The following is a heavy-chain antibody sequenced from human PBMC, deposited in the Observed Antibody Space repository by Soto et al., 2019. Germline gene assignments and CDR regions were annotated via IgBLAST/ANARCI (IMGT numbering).Heavy chain of an antibody. CDR1: GYTFTSYG. D-gene: IGHD6-19*01. V-gene: IGHV1-18*01. CDR2: ISAYNGNT. J-gene: IGHJ6*02. Sequence: ASVKVSCKASGYTFTSYGISWVRQAPGQGIEWMRWISAYNGNTNYAQKLQGRVTMTTDTSTSTAYMELRSLRSDDTAVYYCAREYSSSYYYYVMDVWGQGTTVTV. CDR3: AREYSSSYYYYVMDV.